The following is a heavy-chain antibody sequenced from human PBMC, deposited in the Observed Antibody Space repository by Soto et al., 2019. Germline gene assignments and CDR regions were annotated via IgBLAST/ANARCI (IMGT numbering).Heavy chain of an antibody. V-gene: IGHV4-30-2*01. Sequence: KTSETLSLTCAVSGGSISSGGYSWSWIRQPPGKGLEWIGYIYHSGSTYYNPSLKSRVTISVDRSKNQFSLKLSSVTAADTAVYYCASGRRDVVVVAATISYYYYGMDVWGQGTTVTVSS. CDR1: GGSISSGGYS. CDR2: IYHSGST. CDR3: ASGRRDVVVVAATISYYYYGMDV. D-gene: IGHD2-15*01. J-gene: IGHJ6*02.